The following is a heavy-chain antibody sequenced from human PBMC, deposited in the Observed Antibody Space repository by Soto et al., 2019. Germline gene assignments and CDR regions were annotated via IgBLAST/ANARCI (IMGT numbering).Heavy chain of an antibody. D-gene: IGHD6-19*01. CDR1: GDSVSRNSAA. Sequence: SQTLSLTCAISGDSVSRNSAAWNWIRQSPSRGLEWLGRTYYRSKWYKDYEVSVKSRITINLDTSKNQFSLQLNSVTPEDTAVYYCARGAVADYSRVFDYWGQGTLVTSPQ. V-gene: IGHV6-1*01. CDR2: TYYRSKWYK. CDR3: ARGAVADYSRVFDY. J-gene: IGHJ4*02.